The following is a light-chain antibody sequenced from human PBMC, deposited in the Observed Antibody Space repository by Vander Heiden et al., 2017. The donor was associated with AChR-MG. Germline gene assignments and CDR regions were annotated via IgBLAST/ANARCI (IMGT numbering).Light chain of an antibody. CDR1: NSNIGNNY. CDR3: GTWDSSLSAPV. V-gene: IGLV1-51*02. CDR2: ENH. Sequence: QSVLTQPPSVSAAPGQKVTISCAESNSNIGNNYVTWYQQLPGTAPNLLIYENHKRPSGIPDRFSGSKSGASATLGITGLQTGDEADYYCGTWDSSLSAPVFGGGTKLTVL. J-gene: IGLJ2*01.